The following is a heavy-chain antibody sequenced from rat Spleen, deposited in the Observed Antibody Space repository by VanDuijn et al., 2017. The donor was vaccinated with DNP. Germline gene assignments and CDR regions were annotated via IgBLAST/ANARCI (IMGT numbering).Heavy chain of an antibody. CDR2: IWTGGST. V-gene: IGHV2-43*01. J-gene: IGHJ4*01. Sequence: QVQLKESGPGLVQPSQTLSLTCTVSGFSLTSYHVSWVRQPPGKGLEWMGVIWTGGSTDYNSALKSRLSISRDTSKSQVFLKMNSLQTEDTATYYCARCLALYVMDAWGQGASVTVSS. CDR3: ARCLALYVMDA. CDR1: GFSLTSYH.